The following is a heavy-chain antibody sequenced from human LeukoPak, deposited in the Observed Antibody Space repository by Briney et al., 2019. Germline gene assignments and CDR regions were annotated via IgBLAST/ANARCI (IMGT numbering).Heavy chain of an antibody. Sequence: GGSLRLSCAASGFTVSSNYMSWVRQAPGKGLEWVSSISSSSSYIYYADSVKGRFTISRDNAKNSLYLQMNSLRAEDTAVYYCARDSVGARTYYFDYWGQGTLVTVSS. D-gene: IGHD1-26*01. CDR1: GFTVSSNY. V-gene: IGHV3-21*03. CDR2: ISSSSSYI. CDR3: ARDSVGARTYYFDY. J-gene: IGHJ4*02.